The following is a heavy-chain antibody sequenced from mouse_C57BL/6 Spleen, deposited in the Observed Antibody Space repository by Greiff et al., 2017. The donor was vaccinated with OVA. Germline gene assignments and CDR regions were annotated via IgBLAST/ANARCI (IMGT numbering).Heavy chain of an antibody. CDR2: IDPSDSYS. V-gene: IGHV1-69*01. CDR3: ARGGGYSSLGY. Sequence: VQLQQPGAELVMPGASVKLSCKASGYTFTSYWMHWVKQRPGQGLEWIGEIDPSDSYSNYNQKFKGKSTLTVDKSSSTAYMQLSSLTSEDSAVYYCARGGGYSSLGYWGQGTTLTVSS. J-gene: IGHJ2*01. CDR1: GYTFTSYW. D-gene: IGHD2-3*01.